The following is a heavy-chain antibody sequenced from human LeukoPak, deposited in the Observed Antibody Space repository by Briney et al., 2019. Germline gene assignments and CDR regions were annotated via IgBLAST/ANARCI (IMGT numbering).Heavy chain of an antibody. Sequence: HAGGSLRLSCAASGFTVSSNYMSWVRQAPGKGLEWVSVIYSGGSTYYADSVKGRFTISRDNSKNTLYLQMNSLRAEDTAVYYCARGYDSSGYSDAFDIWGQGTMVTVSS. D-gene: IGHD3-22*01. J-gene: IGHJ3*02. V-gene: IGHV3-66*01. CDR2: IYSGGST. CDR3: ARGYDSSGYSDAFDI. CDR1: GFTVSSNY.